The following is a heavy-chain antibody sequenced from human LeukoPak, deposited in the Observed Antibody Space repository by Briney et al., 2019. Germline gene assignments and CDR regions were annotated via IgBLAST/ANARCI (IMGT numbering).Heavy chain of an antibody. Sequence: SQTLSLTCTVSGGSINSGDYYWSWIRQPPGKGLEWIGYIYYSGSTYYNPSLESRITIPMDTAKNQFSLKVSSVTASDTAVYYCARADTVSTGPDFWGQGTLITVSS. CDR1: GGSINSGDYY. V-gene: IGHV4-30-4*01. CDR2: IYYSGST. CDR3: ARADTVSTGPDF. D-gene: IGHD1-1*01. J-gene: IGHJ4*02.